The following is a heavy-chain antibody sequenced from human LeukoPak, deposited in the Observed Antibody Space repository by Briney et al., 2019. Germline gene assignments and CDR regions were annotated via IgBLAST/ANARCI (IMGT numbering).Heavy chain of an antibody. CDR2: ISSSSSYT. CDR3: ARVGRSHITGTTHLDY. J-gene: IGHJ4*02. D-gene: IGHD1-7*01. Sequence: GGSLRLSCAASGFTFSDYYMSWIRQAPGKGLEWVSYISSSSSYTNYADSVKGRFTISRDNAKNSLYLQMNSLRAEDTAVYYCARVGRSHITGTTHLDYWGQGTLVTVSS. CDR1: GFTFSDYY. V-gene: IGHV3-11*05.